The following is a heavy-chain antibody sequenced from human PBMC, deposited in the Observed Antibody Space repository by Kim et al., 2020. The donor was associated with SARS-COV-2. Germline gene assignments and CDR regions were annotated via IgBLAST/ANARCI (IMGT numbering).Heavy chain of an antibody. Sequence: GGSLRLSCAASGFSFSSAWMNWVRQAPGKGLEWVARIKSKTDGGTTNYAAPVKGRFTISRDDSKDTLFLQMNSLKTEDTAVYYCTTGLKSLALAGTWGQGTLVTVSS. CDR3: TTGLKSLALAGT. J-gene: IGHJ5*02. CDR1: GFSFSSAW. V-gene: IGHV3-15*01. D-gene: IGHD6-19*01. CDR2: IKSKTDGGTT.